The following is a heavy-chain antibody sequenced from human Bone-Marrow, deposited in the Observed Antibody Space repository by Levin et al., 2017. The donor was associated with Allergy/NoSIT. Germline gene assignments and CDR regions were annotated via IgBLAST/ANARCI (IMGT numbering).Heavy chain of an antibody. J-gene: IGHJ4*02. CDR2: IWYDGSNK. Sequence: GGSLRLSCAASGFTFSSYGMHWVRQAPGKGLEWVAVIWYDGSNKYYADSVKGRFTISRDNSKNTLYLQMNSLRAEDTAVYYCARERSFDSYFDYWGQGTLVTVSS. CDR1: GFTFSSYG. V-gene: IGHV3-33*01. D-gene: IGHD3-9*01. CDR3: ARERSFDSYFDY.